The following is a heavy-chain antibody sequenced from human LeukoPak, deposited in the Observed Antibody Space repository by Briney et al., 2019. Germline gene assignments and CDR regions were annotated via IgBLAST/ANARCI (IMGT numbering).Heavy chain of an antibody. D-gene: IGHD6-13*01. Sequence: SETLSLTCTVSGGSISSGDYYWSRIRQPPGKGLEWIGYIYYSGSTYYNPSLKSRVTISVDTSKNQFSLKLSSVTAADTAVYYCARVSVGIAAALDWGQGTLVTVSS. J-gene: IGHJ4*02. CDR2: IYYSGST. V-gene: IGHV4-30-4*01. CDR3: ARVSVGIAAALD. CDR1: GGSISSGDYY.